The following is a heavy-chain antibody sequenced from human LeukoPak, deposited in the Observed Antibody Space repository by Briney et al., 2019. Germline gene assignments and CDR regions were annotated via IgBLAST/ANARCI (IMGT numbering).Heavy chain of an antibody. D-gene: IGHD2-15*01. CDR3: ARDRGRLFSGGEFDY. J-gene: IGHJ4*01. V-gene: IGHV1-18*01. CDR1: GYTFTKSG. CDR2: ISSYNGNT. Sequence: GASVKVSCKASGYTFTKSGISWVRQAPGQGLEWVGWISSYNGNTNYAQKFQGRVSMTTDTSTSTAHMELRSLRSDDTAVYYCARDRGRLFSGGEFDYWGQGTLVTVSS.